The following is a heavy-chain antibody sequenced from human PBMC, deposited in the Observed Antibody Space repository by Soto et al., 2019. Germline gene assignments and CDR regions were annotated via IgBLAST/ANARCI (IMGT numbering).Heavy chain of an antibody. CDR2: ISYDGSNK. D-gene: IGHD6-19*01. J-gene: IGHJ4*02. Sequence: QVQLVESGGGVVQPGRSLRLTCAASGFTFSSYGMHWVRQAPGKGLEWVAVISYDGSNKYYADAVKGRFTISRDNSTNTLYLQMNRRRADDTALYYCAKALNIAVAGTPAFDYWGQGTLVTVSS. CDR1: GFTFSSYG. V-gene: IGHV3-30*18. CDR3: AKALNIAVAGTPAFDY.